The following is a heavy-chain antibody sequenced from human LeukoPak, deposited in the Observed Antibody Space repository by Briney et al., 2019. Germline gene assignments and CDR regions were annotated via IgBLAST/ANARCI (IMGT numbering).Heavy chain of an antibody. CDR3: AGGPTVVISGPPPPRRWFDY. V-gene: IGHV1-69*05. Sequence: GASVKVSCKASGGTFSSYAISWVRQAPGQGLEWMGGIIPIFGTANYAQKFQGRVTITTDESTSTAYMELSSLRSEDTAVYYCAGGPTVVISGPPPPRRWFDYWGQGTLVTVSS. J-gene: IGHJ4*02. D-gene: IGHD4-23*01. CDR1: GGTFSSYA. CDR2: IIPIFGTA.